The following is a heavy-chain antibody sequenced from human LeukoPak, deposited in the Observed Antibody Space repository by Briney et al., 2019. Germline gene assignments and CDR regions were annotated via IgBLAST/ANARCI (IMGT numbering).Heavy chain of an antibody. Sequence: PGGSLRLSCAASGFTFTSYAMSWVRQAPGKGLEWVSVLTGDGNTYYADSVKGRFTISRDNSKNTLYLQVNSLRAEDTAVYYCAKGGKWDVTPFDYWGQGTLVTVSS. J-gene: IGHJ4*02. CDR1: GFTFTSYA. CDR2: LTGDGNT. D-gene: IGHD1-26*01. CDR3: AKGGKWDVTPFDY. V-gene: IGHV3-23*01.